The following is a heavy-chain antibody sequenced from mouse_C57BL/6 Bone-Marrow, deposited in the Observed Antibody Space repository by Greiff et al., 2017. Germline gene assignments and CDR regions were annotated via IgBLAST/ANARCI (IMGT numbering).Heavy chain of an antibody. CDR3: ARSKNWDSWFAY. CDR2: INPGSGGT. D-gene: IGHD4-1*01. Sequence: VKLMESGAELVRPGTSVKVSCKASGYAFTNYLIEWVKQRPGQGLEWIGVINPGSGGTNYNEKFKGKATLTADKSSSSAYMQLRSLTSEYSAVYVCARSKNWDSWFAYWGQGTLVTVSA. J-gene: IGHJ3*01. V-gene: IGHV1-54*01. CDR1: GYAFTNYL.